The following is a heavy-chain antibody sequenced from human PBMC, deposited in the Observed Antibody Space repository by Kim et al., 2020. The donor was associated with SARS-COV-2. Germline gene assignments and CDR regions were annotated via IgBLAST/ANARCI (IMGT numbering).Heavy chain of an antibody. Sequence: SETLSLTCTVSGGSISSYYWSWIRQPPGKGLEWIGYIYYSGSTNYNPSLKSRVTISVDTSKNQFSLKLSSVTAADTAVYYCARDREVVAAAERAGMDVWGQGTTVTVSS. J-gene: IGHJ6*02. V-gene: IGHV4-59*13. CDR1: GGSISSYY. D-gene: IGHD6-13*01. CDR2: IYYSGST. CDR3: ARDREVVAAAERAGMDV.